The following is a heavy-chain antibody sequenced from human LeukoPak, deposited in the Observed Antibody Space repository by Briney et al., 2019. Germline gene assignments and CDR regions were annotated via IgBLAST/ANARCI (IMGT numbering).Heavy chain of an antibody. J-gene: IGHJ4*02. D-gene: IGHD3-10*01. CDR3: VGDYYYGSGTKGVFDY. CDR2: IKNDGSRT. Sequence: QPGGSLRLSCAASGVTFSRYWMHWVRQAPGKGLVWVSRIKNDGSRTTYADAVKGRFTISRDNSKNTLNLQMNSLRAEDTAVYYCVGDYYYGSGTKGVFDYWGQGTLVTVSS. CDR1: GVTFSRYW. V-gene: IGHV3-74*01.